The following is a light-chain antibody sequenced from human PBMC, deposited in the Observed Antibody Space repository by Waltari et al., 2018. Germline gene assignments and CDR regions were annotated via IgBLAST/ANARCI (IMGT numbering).Light chain of an antibody. Sequence: DIQMTQSPSSLSASLGVSVTISCRASQSINSYLNWYQQKPGLAPKLLIYAASSFQNGVPSRFNGSGSGTDFSLTISSLQPDDIATYYCQQSFSTPLTFGGGTKVEIK. CDR2: AAS. J-gene: IGKJ4*01. V-gene: IGKV1-39*01. CDR1: QSINSY. CDR3: QQSFSTPLT.